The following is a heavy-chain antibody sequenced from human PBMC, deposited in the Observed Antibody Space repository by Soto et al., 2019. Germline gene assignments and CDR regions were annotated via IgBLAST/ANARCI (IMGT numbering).Heavy chain of an antibody. D-gene: IGHD3-22*01. Sequence: ESGGGVVQPGRSLRLSCAASGFTFSSYGMHWVRQAPGKGLEWVAVISYDGSNKYYADSVKGRFTISRDNSKNTLYLQMNSLRAEDTAVYYCAKGHMGSGYYPDYYGMDVWGQGTTVTVSS. J-gene: IGHJ6*02. V-gene: IGHV3-30*18. CDR1: GFTFSSYG. CDR3: AKGHMGSGYYPDYYGMDV. CDR2: ISYDGSNK.